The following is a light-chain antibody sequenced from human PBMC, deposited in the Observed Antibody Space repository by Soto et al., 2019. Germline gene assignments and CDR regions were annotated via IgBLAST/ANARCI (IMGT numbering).Light chain of an antibody. CDR1: SSNIGAGYD. J-gene: IGLJ3*02. CDR2: DTT. V-gene: IGLV1-40*01. Sequence: QAVVTQPPSVSGAPGQRVTISCTGSSSNIGAGYDVHWYQQLPGTSPELLIYDTTNRPSGVSDRFSVSKSGTSASLAITGLQAEDAADYYCQSYDSSLSAWVFGGGTKVTVL. CDR3: QSYDSSLSAWV.